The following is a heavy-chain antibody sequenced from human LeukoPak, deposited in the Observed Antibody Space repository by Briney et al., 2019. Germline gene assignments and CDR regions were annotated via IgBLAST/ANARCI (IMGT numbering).Heavy chain of an antibody. CDR2: ISGSGGST. J-gene: IGHJ6*02. CDR3: AKVAYSSGWMGGAGYGMDV. Sequence: PGGSLRLSCAASGFTFSSYAMSWVRQAPGKGLEWVSAISGSGGSTYYADSVKGRFTISRDNSKNTLYLQMNSLRAEDTAVYYCAKVAYSSGWMGGAGYGMDVWGQGTTVTVSS. D-gene: IGHD6-19*01. CDR1: GFTFSSYA. V-gene: IGHV3-23*01.